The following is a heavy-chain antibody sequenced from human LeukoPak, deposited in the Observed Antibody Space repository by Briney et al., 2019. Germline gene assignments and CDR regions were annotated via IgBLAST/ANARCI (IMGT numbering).Heavy chain of an antibody. J-gene: IGHJ4*02. CDR3: AKEVSGGIDY. Sequence: GGSLRLSCAASGFTFSSYGMHWVRQAPGKGLEWVAFIRYDGSNKYYADSMKGRFTISRDNSKNTLYLQMNSLRAEDTAVYYCAKEVSGGIDYWGQGTLVTVSS. CDR1: GFTFSSYG. V-gene: IGHV3-30*02. D-gene: IGHD3-10*01. CDR2: IRYDGSNK.